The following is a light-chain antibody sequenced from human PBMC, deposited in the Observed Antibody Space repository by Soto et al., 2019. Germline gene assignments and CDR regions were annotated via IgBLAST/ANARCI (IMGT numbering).Light chain of an antibody. V-gene: IGLV1-40*01. Sequence: QPVLTQPPSVSGAPGQRVTISCTGSSSNIGAGYDVHWYQQLPGTTPKLVIYANTNRPSGVPDRFSGSNSGTSASLAITGLQAEDEADYYCQSYDNSLSGWVFGGGTKLTVL. CDR1: SSNIGAGYD. J-gene: IGLJ3*02. CDR3: QSYDNSLSGWV. CDR2: ANT.